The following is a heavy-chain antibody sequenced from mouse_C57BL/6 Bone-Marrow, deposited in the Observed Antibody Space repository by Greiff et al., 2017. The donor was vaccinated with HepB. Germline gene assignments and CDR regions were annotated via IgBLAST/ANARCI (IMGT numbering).Heavy chain of an antibody. CDR1: GYAFSSSW. CDR2: IYPGDGDT. Sequence: VQLQQSGPELVKPGASVKISCKASGYAFSSSWMNWVKQRPGKGLEWIGRIYPGDGDTNYNGKFKGKATLTADKSSSTAYMQLSSLTSEDSAVYFCARWRDSNYDYAMDYWGQGTSVTVSS. D-gene: IGHD2-5*01. V-gene: IGHV1-82*01. CDR3: ARWRDSNYDYAMDY. J-gene: IGHJ4*01.